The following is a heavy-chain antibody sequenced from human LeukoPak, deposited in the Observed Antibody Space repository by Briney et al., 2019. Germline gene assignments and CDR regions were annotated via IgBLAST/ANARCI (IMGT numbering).Heavy chain of an antibody. Sequence: PSETLPLTCTVSGGSISSSSYYWGWIRQPPGKGLEWIGSIYYSGSTYYNPSLKSRVTISVDTSKNQFSLKLSSVTAADTAVYYCARPRNNWFDPWGQGTLVTVSS. J-gene: IGHJ5*02. V-gene: IGHV4-39*01. CDR3: ARPRNNWFDP. CDR1: GGSISSSSYY. CDR2: IYYSGST.